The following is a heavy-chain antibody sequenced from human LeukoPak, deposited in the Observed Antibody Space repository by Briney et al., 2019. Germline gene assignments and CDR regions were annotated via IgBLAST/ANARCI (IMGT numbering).Heavy chain of an antibody. CDR1: GGSFSDYH. D-gene: IGHD3-22*01. V-gene: IGHV4-34*01. J-gene: IGHJ6*02. CDR2: INHSGST. CDR3: ARNNGSGYYVRYYYYYGMDG. Sequence: PSETLSLTCAVYGGSFSDYHWCWICQRPGKGLEWMGEINHSGSTNYNPSLESRVTISVETSTNQFSLKLSSVTAADTAVHHCARNNGSGYYVRYYYYYGMDGWSQATTVIVSS.